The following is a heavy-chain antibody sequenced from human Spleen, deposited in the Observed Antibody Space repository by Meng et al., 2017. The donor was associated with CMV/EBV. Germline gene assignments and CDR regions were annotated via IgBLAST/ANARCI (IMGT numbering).Heavy chain of an antibody. V-gene: IGHV3-9*01. Sequence: SLKISCAASGFIFDDYVMHWVRQAPGKGLEWVSGISWNSGNIDYADSVKGRFTISRDNAKNSLYLQMNSLRAEDTALYYCAGAPRFYTDSRGFLGGVFDYWGQGTLVTVSS. CDR2: ISWNSGNI. J-gene: IGHJ4*02. D-gene: IGHD3-22*01. CDR3: AGAPRFYTDSRGFLGGVFDY. CDR1: GFIFDDYV.